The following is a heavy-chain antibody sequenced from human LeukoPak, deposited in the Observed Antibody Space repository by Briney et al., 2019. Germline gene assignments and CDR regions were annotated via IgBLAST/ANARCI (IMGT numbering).Heavy chain of an antibody. CDR3: ATYNVKPAAMSSDWFDP. Sequence: ASVKVSCKASGYTFTGNYMHWVRQAPGQGLEWMGWINPSSGGTNYAQKFQGRVTMTRDTSISTAYMELSRLRSDDTAVYYCATYNVKPAAMSSDWFDPWGQGTLVTVSS. CDR1: GYTFTGNY. D-gene: IGHD2-2*01. CDR2: INPSSGGT. V-gene: IGHV1-2*02. J-gene: IGHJ5*02.